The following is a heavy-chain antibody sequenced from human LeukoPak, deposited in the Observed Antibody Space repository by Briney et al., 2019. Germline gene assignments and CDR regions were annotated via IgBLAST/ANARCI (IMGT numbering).Heavy chain of an antibody. CDR3: ARDATGSGSYFVH. V-gene: IGHV1-18*01. D-gene: IGHD3-10*01. Sequence: ASVRVSCKASGYTFTNYGISWLRQAPGQGLEWMGWISGSNGNTNYAEKFQDRVSMTSDTSTSTAYMELRSVRSDDTAVYYCARDATGSGSYFVHWGLGTLVTVSS. CDR1: GYTFTNYG. J-gene: IGHJ4*02. CDR2: ISGSNGNT.